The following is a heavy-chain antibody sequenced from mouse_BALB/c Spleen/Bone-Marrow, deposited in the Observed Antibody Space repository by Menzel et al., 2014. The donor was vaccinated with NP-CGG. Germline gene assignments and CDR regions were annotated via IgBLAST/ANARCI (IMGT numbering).Heavy chain of an antibody. CDR2: IDPYSGGT. V-gene: IGHV1S135*01. D-gene: IGHD3-1*01. J-gene: IGHJ2*01. CDR1: GYAFTSYN. Sequence: LVESGPELVKPGASVEVSCKASGYAFTSYNMYWVKQSHGKSLEWMGYIDPYSGGTSYNQKFKGKATLTVDKSSSTAYMHLNSLTSEDSAVYYCARNLGYGYFDYWGQGTTLTVSS. CDR3: ARNLGYGYFDY.